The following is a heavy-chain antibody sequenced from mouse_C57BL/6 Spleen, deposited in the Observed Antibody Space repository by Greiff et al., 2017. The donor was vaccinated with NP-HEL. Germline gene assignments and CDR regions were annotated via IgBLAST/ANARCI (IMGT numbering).Heavy chain of an antibody. D-gene: IGHD1-1*01. CDR2: IDPSDSET. CDR3: AREGLYYGSSYWYFDV. V-gene: IGHV1-52*01. CDR1: GYTFTSYW. J-gene: IGHJ1*03. Sequence: VQLQQPGAELVRPGSSVKLSCKASGYTFTSYWMHWVKQRPIQGLEWIGNIDPSDSETHYNQKFKDKATLTVDKSSSTAYMQLSSLTSEDSAVYYCAREGLYYGSSYWYFDVWGTGTTVTVSS.